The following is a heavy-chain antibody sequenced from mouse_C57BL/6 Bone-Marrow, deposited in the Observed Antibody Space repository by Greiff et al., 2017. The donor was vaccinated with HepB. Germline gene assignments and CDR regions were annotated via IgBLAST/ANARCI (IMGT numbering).Heavy chain of an antibody. CDR3: ATSYYGSSYQVY. V-gene: IGHV1-78*01. D-gene: IGHD1-1*01. Sequence: VQLQESDAELVKPGASVKISCKVSGYTFTDHTIHWMKQRPEQGLEWIGYIYPRDGSTKYNEKFKGKATLTAEKSSSTAYMQPNSLTSEDSAVYFCATSYYGSSYQVYWGQGTTLTVSS. J-gene: IGHJ2*01. CDR2: IYPRDGST. CDR1: GYTFTDHT.